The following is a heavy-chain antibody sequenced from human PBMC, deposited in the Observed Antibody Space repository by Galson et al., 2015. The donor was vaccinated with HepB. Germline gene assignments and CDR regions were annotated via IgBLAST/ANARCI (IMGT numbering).Heavy chain of an antibody. CDR3: ARGGGNTYYYDSSGYSDWYFDL. CDR1: GFTFTSYS. D-gene: IGHD3-22*01. J-gene: IGHJ2*01. V-gene: IGHV3-30*14. Sequence: SLRLSCAASGFTFTSYSIHWVRQAPGKGLEWVASMSYDGTNKYYIDSVKGRFTISRDNSKNTLYLQMNSLRAEDTAVYYCARGGGNTYYYDSSGYSDWYFDLWGRGTLVTVSS. CDR2: MSYDGTNK.